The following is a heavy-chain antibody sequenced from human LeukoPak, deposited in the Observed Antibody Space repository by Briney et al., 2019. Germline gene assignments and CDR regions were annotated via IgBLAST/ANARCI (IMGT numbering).Heavy chain of an antibody. CDR1: GFTFSRYS. Sequence: PGGSLRLSCAASGFTFSRYSMNWVRQAPGKGLEWVAIISYVGSNQYYADSVKGRFTISRDNSKNTLYLQMNSLRAEDSAVYYCARDRGATSMDQWGQGTLVTVSS. J-gene: IGHJ4*02. CDR3: ARDRGATSMDQ. V-gene: IGHV3-30*03. D-gene: IGHD1-26*01. CDR2: ISYVGSNQ.